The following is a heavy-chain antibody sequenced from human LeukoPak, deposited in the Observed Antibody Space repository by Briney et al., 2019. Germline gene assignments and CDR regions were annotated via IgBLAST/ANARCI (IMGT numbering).Heavy chain of an antibody. CDR1: GFTFRSYG. J-gene: IGHJ4*02. V-gene: IGHV3-30*18. Sequence: PGGSLRLSCAASGFTFRSYGMHWVRQAPGKGLEWVAVISYDGSNKYYADSVKGRFTISRDNSKNTLYLQMNSLRAEDTAVYYCAKDRTGTTTSFDYWGQGTLVTVSS. D-gene: IGHD1-14*01. CDR2: ISYDGSNK. CDR3: AKDRTGTTTSFDY.